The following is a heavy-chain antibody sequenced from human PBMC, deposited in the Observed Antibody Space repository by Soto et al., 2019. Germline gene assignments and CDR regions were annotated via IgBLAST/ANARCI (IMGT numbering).Heavy chain of an antibody. D-gene: IGHD2-15*01. CDR2: IYWDDDK. CDR3: AHRRSYCSGGSCYSRFDY. J-gene: IGHJ4*02. CDR1: GFSLSTSGVG. V-gene: IGHV2-5*02. Sequence: QITLKESGPTLVKPTQTLTLTCTFSGFSLSTSGVGVGWIRQPPGKALEWLALIYWDDDKRYSPSLKSRLTIPKDPSNTQMVLTMTNMDPVDTATYYCAHRRSYCSGGSCYSRFDYWGQGTLVTVSS.